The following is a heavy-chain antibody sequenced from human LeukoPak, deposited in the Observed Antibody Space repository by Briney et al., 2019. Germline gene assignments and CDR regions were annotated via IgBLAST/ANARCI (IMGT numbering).Heavy chain of an antibody. V-gene: IGHV3-7*01. Sequence: GGSLRLSCAASGFSFSTYWMDWVRQAPGKGLEWVANIKQDGSEKYYVDSVKGRFTISRDNAENSSYLQMDSLRAEDTAVYYCSTALVNWGQGTLVTVSS. CDR3: STALVN. D-gene: IGHD2-15*01. CDR2: IKQDGSEK. CDR1: GFSFSTYW. J-gene: IGHJ4*02.